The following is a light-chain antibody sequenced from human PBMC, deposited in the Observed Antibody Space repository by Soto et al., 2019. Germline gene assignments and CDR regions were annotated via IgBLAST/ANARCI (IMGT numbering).Light chain of an antibody. J-gene: IGLJ2*01. CDR2: GNS. CDR3: QSYDSSLSRSV. CDR1: SSNIGAGYD. V-gene: IGLV1-40*01. Sequence: QLVLTQPPSVSGAPGQRVTISCTGSSSNIGAGYDVHWYQQLPGTAPKLLIYGNSNRPSGVPDRFSGSKSATSASLAITGLQAEDEADYYCQSYDSSLSRSVFGGGTKVTVL.